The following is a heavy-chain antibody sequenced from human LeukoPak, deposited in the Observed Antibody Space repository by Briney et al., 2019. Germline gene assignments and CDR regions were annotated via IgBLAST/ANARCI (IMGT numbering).Heavy chain of an antibody. V-gene: IGHV1-18*04. J-gene: IGHJ4*02. D-gene: IGHD2-2*01. CDR3: ARDPCSSTSCPFAY. CDR1: GYTFTSYG. Sequence: ASVKVSCKASGYTFTSYGISWVRQAPGQGLEWMGWISAYNGNTNYAQKLQGRVTMTTDTSTSTAYMELRSLRSDDTAVYYRARDPCSSTSCPFAYWGQGTLVTVSS. CDR2: ISAYNGNT.